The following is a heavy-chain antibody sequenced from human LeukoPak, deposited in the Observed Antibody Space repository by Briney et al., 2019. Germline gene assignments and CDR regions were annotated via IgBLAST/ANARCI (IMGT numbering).Heavy chain of an antibody. CDR1: GFTLNTYW. D-gene: IGHD3-3*01. CDR2: IKQDGSEK. CDR3: ARGGGDFWSGYYSSWFDY. Sequence: GGSLRLSCAASGFTLNTYWMSWVRQAPGKGLEWVANIKQDGSEKYYVDSVKGRFTISRDNAKNSLYLQMNSLRVEDTAVYYCARGGGDFWSGYYSSWFDYWGQGTLVTVSS. J-gene: IGHJ4*02. V-gene: IGHV3-7*01.